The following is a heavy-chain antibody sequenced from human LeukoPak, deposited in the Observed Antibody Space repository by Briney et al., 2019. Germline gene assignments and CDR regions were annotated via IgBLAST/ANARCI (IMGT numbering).Heavy chain of an antibody. CDR1: GFTFSTYT. J-gene: IGHJ4*02. CDR3: ARSGYSHGLDY. D-gene: IGHD5-18*01. V-gene: IGHV3-21*01. CDR2: ISSGSSYI. Sequence: GGSLRLSCAASGFTFSTYTMNWVRQAPGKGLEWVSSISSGSSYIYYADSVKGRFTISRDNAKNSLYLQMNSLRADDTAVYYCARSGYSHGLDYWGQGTLVTVSS.